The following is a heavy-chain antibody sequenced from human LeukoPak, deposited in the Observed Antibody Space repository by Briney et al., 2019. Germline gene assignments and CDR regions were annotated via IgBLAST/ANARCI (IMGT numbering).Heavy chain of an antibody. Sequence: LPGGSLRLSCAASGFTISGFFMTWVRQAPGKGLEWVANIKEDGSEKYYVDSVRGRFTISRDNAKNSLYLQMNNLRAEDTAVYYCARPFGNGWFLRDYWGRGTLVTVSS. CDR1: GFTISGFF. J-gene: IGHJ4*02. D-gene: IGHD6-19*01. CDR2: IKEDGSEK. V-gene: IGHV3-7*01. CDR3: ARPFGNGWFLRDY.